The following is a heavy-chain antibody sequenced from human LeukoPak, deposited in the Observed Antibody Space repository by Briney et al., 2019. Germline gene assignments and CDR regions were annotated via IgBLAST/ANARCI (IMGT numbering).Heavy chain of an antibody. D-gene: IGHD5-18*01. CDR3: ARDRGYSYGFFDY. Sequence: GGSLRLSCAASGFTFDDYAMHWVRQAPGKGLEWVSGISWNSGSIGYADSVKGRFTISRDNAKNSLYLQMNSLRAEDTALYYCARDRGYSYGFFDYWGQGTLVTVSS. V-gene: IGHV3-9*01. CDR1: GFTFDDYA. J-gene: IGHJ4*02. CDR2: ISWNSGSI.